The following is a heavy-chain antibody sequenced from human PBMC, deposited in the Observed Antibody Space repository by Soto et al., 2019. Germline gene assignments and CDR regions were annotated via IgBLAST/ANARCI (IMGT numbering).Heavy chain of an antibody. CDR2: INAGNGNT. D-gene: IGHD2-2*02. J-gene: IGHJ6*02. CDR1: GYTFTSYA. Sequence: ASVKVSCKASGYTFTSYAMHWVRQAPGQRLEWMGWINAGNGNTKYSQKFQGRVTITRDTSASTAYMELSSLRSEDTAVYYCARDRIVVVPAAILGLYYYYGMDVWGQGTTVTVSS. V-gene: IGHV1-3*01. CDR3: ARDRIVVVPAAILGLYYYYGMDV.